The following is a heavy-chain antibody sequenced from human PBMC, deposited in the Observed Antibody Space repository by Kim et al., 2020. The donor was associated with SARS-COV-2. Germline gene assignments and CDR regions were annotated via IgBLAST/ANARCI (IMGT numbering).Heavy chain of an antibody. Sequence: SETLSLTCAVYGGSVSGYGGIWIRQPPGKGMEWWGEMSQHVSTNYNPSLKSRVTISVDTSKNPSSLKLSSVTAADTAVYYCAIIRSGYVYYWGQGTLVPVSS. CDR1: GGSVSGYG. D-gene: IGHD5-12*01. CDR3: AIIRSGYVYY. CDR2: MSQHVST. V-gene: IGHV4-34*01. J-gene: IGHJ4*02.